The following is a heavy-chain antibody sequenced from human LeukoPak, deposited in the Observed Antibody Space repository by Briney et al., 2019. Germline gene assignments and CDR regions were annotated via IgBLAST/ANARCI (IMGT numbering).Heavy chain of an antibody. CDR3: TKERRRDDILTGSFSD. Sequence: SETLSLTCAVYGGSFSGYYWSWIRQPPGKGLEWIGEINHSGSTNYNPSLKSRVTISVDTPKNQFSLKLSSVTAADTAVYYCTKERRRDDILTGSFSDWGQGILVTVSS. CDR1: GGSFSGYY. V-gene: IGHV4-34*01. D-gene: IGHD3-9*01. J-gene: IGHJ4*02. CDR2: INHSGST.